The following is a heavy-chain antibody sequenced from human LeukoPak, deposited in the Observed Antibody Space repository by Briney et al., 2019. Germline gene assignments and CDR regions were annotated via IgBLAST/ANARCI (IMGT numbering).Heavy chain of an antibody. CDR1: GYTFTGYY. D-gene: IGHD2-2*01. J-gene: IGHJ4*02. V-gene: IGHV1-2*02. CDR3: ARDVGYCSSTSCRDY. Sequence: ASVKVSCKASGYTFTGYYMHWVRQAPGQGLEWMGWINPNSGGTNYAQKFQGRVTMTRDTSISTAYMELSRLRSDDTAVHYCARDVGYCSSTSCRDYWGQGTLVTVSS. CDR2: INPNSGGT.